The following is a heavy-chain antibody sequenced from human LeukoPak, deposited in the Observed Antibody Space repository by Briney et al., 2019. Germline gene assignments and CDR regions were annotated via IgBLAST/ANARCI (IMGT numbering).Heavy chain of an antibody. J-gene: IGHJ4*02. Sequence: ASVKVSCKASGGTFNSYGIIWVRQAPGQGLEWMGGIIPILGTANYAQKFQGRVTISADKSTSTAYMELSSLRSEDTAVYYCARDNDSRDPPHFDYWGQGTLVTVSS. CDR1: GGTFNSYG. CDR2: IIPILGTA. CDR3: ARDNDSRDPPHFDY. V-gene: IGHV1-69*10. D-gene: IGHD3-16*01.